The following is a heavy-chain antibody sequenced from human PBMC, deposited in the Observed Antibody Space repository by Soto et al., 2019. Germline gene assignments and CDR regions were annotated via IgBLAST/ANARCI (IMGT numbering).Heavy chain of an antibody. CDR1: GGSISSSSYY. CDR2: IYYSGST. D-gene: IGHD6-13*01. Sequence: SETLSLTCTVSGGSISSSSYYWGWIRQPPGKGLEWIGSIYYSGSTYYNPSLKSRVTISVDTSKNQFSLKLSSVTAADTAVYYCASRAAVLVFDYWGQGTLVTVSS. J-gene: IGHJ4*02. CDR3: ASRAAVLVFDY. V-gene: IGHV4-39*01.